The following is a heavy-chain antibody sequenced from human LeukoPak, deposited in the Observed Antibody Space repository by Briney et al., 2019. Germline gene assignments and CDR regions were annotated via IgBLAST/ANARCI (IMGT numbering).Heavy chain of an antibody. J-gene: IGHJ4*02. CDR2: TYYRSKWYN. CDR1: GDSVSSNSVA. D-gene: IGHD6-19*01. CDR3: ARDLIDRPIAVAGSFDY. V-gene: IGHV6-1*01. Sequence: SQTLSLTCAISGDSVSSNSVAWNWIRQSPSRGLEWLGRTYYRSKWYNDYAVSVKSRITINPDTSKNQFSLQLNSVTPEDTAVYYCARDLIDRPIAVAGSFDYWGQGTLVTVSS.